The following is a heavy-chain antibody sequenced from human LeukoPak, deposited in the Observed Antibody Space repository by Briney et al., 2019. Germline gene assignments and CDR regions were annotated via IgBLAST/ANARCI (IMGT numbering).Heavy chain of an antibody. J-gene: IGHJ3*02. CDR3: ARGSGRYSSSWGDAFDI. CDR1: GGSISSYY. Sequence: SETLSLTCTVSGGSISSYYWSWIRQPAGKGLEWIGRIYTSGSTNHNPSLKSRVTMSVDTSKNQFSLKLSSVTAADTAVYYCARGSGRYSSSWGDAFDIWGQGTMVTVSS. D-gene: IGHD6-13*01. CDR2: IYTSGST. V-gene: IGHV4-4*07.